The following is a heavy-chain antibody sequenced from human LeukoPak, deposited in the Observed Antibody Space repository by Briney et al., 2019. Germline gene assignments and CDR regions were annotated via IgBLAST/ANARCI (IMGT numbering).Heavy chain of an antibody. D-gene: IGHD6-13*01. Sequence: GGSLRLSRAASLFTLTTYVMSGVGPAPGQGLGWGSAISGSGGSTSYADSVTGRFTISRDNSTNTLYLQMNSLRAEDTAVYYCAKVVAAAGTDWFDPWGQGTLVTVSS. CDR3: AKVVAAAGTDWFDP. J-gene: IGHJ5*02. CDR2: ISGSGGST. V-gene: IGHV3-23*01. CDR1: LFTLTTYV.